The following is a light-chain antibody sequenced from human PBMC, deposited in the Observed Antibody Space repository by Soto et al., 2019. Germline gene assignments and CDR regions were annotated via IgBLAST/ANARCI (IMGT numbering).Light chain of an antibody. CDR3: QSYDSSLNDVV. CDR1: SSNIGAGYD. Sequence: QSVLTQPPSASGAPGQRVTISCTGSSSNIGAGYDVHWYQQLPGTAPKLLIYGNSNRPSGVPDRFSGSKSGTSASLAITGLQAEDEADYYCQSYDSSLNDVVFGGGTQLTVL. V-gene: IGLV1-40*01. CDR2: GNS. J-gene: IGLJ2*01.